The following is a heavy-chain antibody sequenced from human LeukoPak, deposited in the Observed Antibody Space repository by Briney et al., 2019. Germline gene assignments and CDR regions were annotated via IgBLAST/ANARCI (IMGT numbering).Heavy chain of an antibody. CDR1: GGSISSYY. J-gene: IGHJ5*02. CDR3: ARIQEKTTVTTSRWFDP. CDR2: IYTSGST. Sequence: PSETLSLTCTVSGGSISSYYWSWIRQPAGKGLEWIGRIYTSGSTNYNPSLKSRVTMSVDSSKNQFSLKLSSVTAADTAVYYSARIQEKTTVTTSRWFDPWGEGTPCTVSS. V-gene: IGHV4-4*07. D-gene: IGHD4-17*01.